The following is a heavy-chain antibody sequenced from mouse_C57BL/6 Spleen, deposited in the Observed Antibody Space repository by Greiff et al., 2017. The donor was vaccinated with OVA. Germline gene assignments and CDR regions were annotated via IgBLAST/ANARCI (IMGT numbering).Heavy chain of an antibody. J-gene: IGHJ2*01. D-gene: IGHD1-1*01. CDR1: GYTFTSYG. CDR3: ATTVVTPYFDY. Sequence: QVQLKESGAELARPGASVKLSCKASGYTFTSYGISWVKQRTGQGLEWIGEIYPRSGNTYYTEKFKGKATLTADKSSSTAYMELRSLTSEDSAVYFCATTVVTPYFDYWGQGTTLTVSS. CDR2: IYPRSGNT. V-gene: IGHV1-81*01.